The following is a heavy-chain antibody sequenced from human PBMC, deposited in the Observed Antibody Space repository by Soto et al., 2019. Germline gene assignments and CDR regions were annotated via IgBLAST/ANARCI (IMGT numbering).Heavy chain of an antibody. D-gene: IGHD3-10*01. V-gene: IGHV3-30-3*01. Sequence: QVQVVESGGGVVQPGRSLRLSCAASGFTFSSYAMHWVRQAPGKGLEWVAVISNDGSNEYYADSVKGRFTISRDNSKNTLYLEVNSLRPEDTAVYYCERGSAGHYDSGTLLDWGQGTLDTVSS. CDR1: GFTFSSYA. CDR3: ERGSAGHYDSGTLLD. J-gene: IGHJ4*02. CDR2: ISNDGSNE.